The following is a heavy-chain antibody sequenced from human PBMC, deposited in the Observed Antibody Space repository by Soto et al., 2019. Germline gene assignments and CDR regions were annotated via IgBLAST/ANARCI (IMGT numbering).Heavy chain of an antibody. J-gene: IGHJ3*02. Sequence: PGGSLRLSCLASGFTFSSYAMNWVRQAPGKGLEWVSVVSGGGDSTDHADSVKGRFTISRDNSKSTLYLQMNNVRVEDTAVYYCAKDRWGSSGWNNAFDIWGQGTMVTVSS. CDR1: GFTFSSYA. V-gene: IGHV3-23*01. CDR2: VSGGGDST. D-gene: IGHD6-19*01. CDR3: AKDRWGSSGWNNAFDI.